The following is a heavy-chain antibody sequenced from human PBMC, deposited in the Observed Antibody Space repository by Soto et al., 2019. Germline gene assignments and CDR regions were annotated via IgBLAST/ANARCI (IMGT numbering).Heavy chain of an antibody. V-gene: IGHV1-69*06. J-gene: IGHJ6*02. Sequence: QVQLVQSGAEVKKPGSSVKVSCKASGGTLGFSWVRQAPGQGLEWMGGIIPEFGTTNYAAKFQGRVTMIADNSTNTAYMELRGLRSEDTAVYYFASDDCSSTSFLYGMDVWGQWTTVTISS. CDR1: GGTLG. CDR2: IIPEFGTT. CDR3: ASDDCSSTSFLYGMDV. D-gene: IGHD2-2*01.